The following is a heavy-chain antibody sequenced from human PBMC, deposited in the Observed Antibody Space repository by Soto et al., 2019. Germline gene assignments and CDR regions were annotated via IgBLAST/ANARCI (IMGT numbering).Heavy chain of an antibody. Sequence: QVQLQESGPGLVKPSQTLSLTCTVSGGSISSGGYYWSWIRHHPGKGLEWIGYIYYSGSTYYNPSLKSRVTISVDTSKTQFSLKLSSVTAADTAVYYCARDSYGTGYFDYRGQGTLVTVSS. CDR2: IYYSGST. D-gene: IGHD5-18*01. CDR3: ARDSYGTGYFDY. CDR1: GGSISSGGYY. V-gene: IGHV4-31*03. J-gene: IGHJ4*02.